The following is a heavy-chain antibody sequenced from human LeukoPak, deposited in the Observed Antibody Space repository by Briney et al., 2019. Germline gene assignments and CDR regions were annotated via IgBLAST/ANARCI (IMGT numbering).Heavy chain of an antibody. CDR1: GLTHSNLA. CDR2: ISGSGTST. CDR3: AKGPCGPGSFDY. V-gene: IGHV3-23*01. D-gene: IGHD3-10*01. J-gene: IGHJ4*02. Sequence: GGSLTLSHSASGLTHSNLAMRCPPPPPGKALEGGAAISGSGTSTSSADSGKGRFTISRKNSKNPLYMQMNSLRAEDTAVYFCAKGPCGPGSFDYWGQGSLVTVS.